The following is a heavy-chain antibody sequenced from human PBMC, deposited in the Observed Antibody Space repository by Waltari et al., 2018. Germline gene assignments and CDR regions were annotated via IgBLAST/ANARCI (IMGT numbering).Heavy chain of an antibody. J-gene: IGHJ4*02. CDR1: GFSFSNAW. Sequence: EVQLVESGGGLVKPGGTLRLSCAASGFSFSNAWMSWVRQAPGKRLGWVGRIKSKTDEGTTDYAAPVKGRFTISRDDSKNTLYLHMNSLKTEDTAVYYCTTLSLGYWGQGTLVTVSS. V-gene: IGHV3-15*01. CDR2: IKSKTDEGTT. CDR3: TTLSLGY.